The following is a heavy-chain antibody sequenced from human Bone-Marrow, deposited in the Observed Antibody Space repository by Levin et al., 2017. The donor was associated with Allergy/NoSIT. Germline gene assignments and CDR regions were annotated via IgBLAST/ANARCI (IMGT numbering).Heavy chain of an antibody. V-gene: IGHV4-39*01. CDR3: ARHTGDHSRKDGMDV. D-gene: IGHD2-21*02. CDR2: IYYRGST. J-gene: IGHJ6*02. CDR1: GGSISTSAYF. Sequence: PSETLSLTCTVSGGSISTSAYFWGWIRQPPGKGLEWIGSIYYRGSTYYNPSLQSRVTIAVDTSKNQFSLQLTSLSAADTAVYYCARHTGDHSRKDGMDVWGQGATVTVSS.